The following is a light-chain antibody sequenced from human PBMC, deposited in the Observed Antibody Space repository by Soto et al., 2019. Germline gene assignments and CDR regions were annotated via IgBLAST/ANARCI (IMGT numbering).Light chain of an antibody. J-gene: IGLJ1*01. Sequence: SALPQPASVSGSPGQSITISCAGTSSDVGAYNYVSWYQHHPGKAPKLMIYDVNNRPSGDSNRFSGSKSGNTASLTISGLQAEDEADYYCSSWTSGATYVFGSGTKVTV. CDR1: SSDVGAYNY. CDR2: DVN. CDR3: SSWTSGATYV. V-gene: IGLV2-14*03.